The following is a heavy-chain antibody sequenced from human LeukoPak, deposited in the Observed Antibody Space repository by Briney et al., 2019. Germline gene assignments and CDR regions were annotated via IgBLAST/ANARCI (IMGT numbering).Heavy chain of an antibody. CDR2: IWYDGSNK. Sequence: GGSLRLSCAASGFTFSSYGMHWDRQAPGKGLEWVAVIWYDGSNKYYADSVKGRFTISRDNSKNTLYLQMNSLRAEDTAVYYCARVPPYYYDSSGYPRLYYGMDVWGQGTTVTVSS. J-gene: IGHJ6*02. CDR1: GFTFSSYG. D-gene: IGHD3-22*01. CDR3: ARVPPYYYDSSGYPRLYYGMDV. V-gene: IGHV3-33*01.